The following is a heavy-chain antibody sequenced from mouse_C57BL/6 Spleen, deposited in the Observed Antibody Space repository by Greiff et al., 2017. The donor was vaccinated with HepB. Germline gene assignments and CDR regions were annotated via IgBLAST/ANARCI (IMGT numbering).Heavy chain of an antibody. CDR1: GFTFSSYA. D-gene: IGHD1-1*01. V-gene: IGHV5-9-1*02. J-gene: IGHJ1*03. Sequence: EVKLVESGEGLVKPGGSLKLSCAASGFTFSSYAMSWVRQTPEKRLEWVAYISSGGDYIYYADTVKGRFTISRDNARNTLYLQMSSLKSEDTAMYYCTRDGPSYYYGSRYFDVWGTGTTVTVSS. CDR3: TRDGPSYYYGSRYFDV. CDR2: ISSGGDYI.